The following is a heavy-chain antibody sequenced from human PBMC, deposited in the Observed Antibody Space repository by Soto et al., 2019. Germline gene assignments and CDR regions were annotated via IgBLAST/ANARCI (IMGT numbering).Heavy chain of an antibody. J-gene: IGHJ3*02. V-gene: IGHV3-23*01. CDR3: AKAQGYRSGWYKLPLVAFDI. CDR2: ISGGGSST. CDR1: GFDFSRSA. D-gene: IGHD6-19*01. Sequence: PGGSLRLSCAASGFDFSRSAISWVRQAPGKGLEWVSSISGGGSSTYYADSVKGRFTSSRDNSKNTVFLQTDSLRPDDTAVYYSAKAQGYRSGWYKLPLVAFDIWGQGTMVTVSS.